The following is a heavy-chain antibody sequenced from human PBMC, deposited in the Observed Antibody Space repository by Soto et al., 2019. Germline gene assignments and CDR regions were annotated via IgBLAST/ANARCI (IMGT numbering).Heavy chain of an antibody. V-gene: IGHV3-53*04. D-gene: IGHD6-6*01. CDR2: IYSGGST. CDR3: ARNGVAARPPPLYYYYYMDV. Sequence: GGSLRLSCAASGFTVSSNYMSWVRQAPGKGLEWVSVIYSGGSTYYADSVKGRFTISRHNSKNTLYLQMNSLRAEDTAVYYCARNGVAARPPPLYYYYYMDVWGKGTTVTVSS. J-gene: IGHJ6*03. CDR1: GFTVSSNY.